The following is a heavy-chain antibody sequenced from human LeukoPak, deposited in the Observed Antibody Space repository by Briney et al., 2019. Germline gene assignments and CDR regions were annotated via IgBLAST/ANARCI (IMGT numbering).Heavy chain of an antibody. D-gene: IGHD2-15*01. CDR3: ARHTRYCSGGSCYSDINFDY. Sequence: GGSLRLSCAASGFTFSGSWMSWVRQTPEKGLEWVANIKQDGSEKYYVDSVKGRFTISRDNAKNSLYLQMNSLRAEDTAVYYCARHTRYCSGGSCYSDINFDYWGQGTLVTVSS. V-gene: IGHV3-7*01. CDR1: GFTFSGSW. J-gene: IGHJ4*02. CDR2: IKQDGSEK.